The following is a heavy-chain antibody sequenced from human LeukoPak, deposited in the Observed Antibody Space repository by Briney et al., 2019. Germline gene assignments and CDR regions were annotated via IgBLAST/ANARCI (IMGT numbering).Heavy chain of an antibody. CDR2: IYHSGST. Sequence: SEPLSLTCSVSGYSISSGYDWGWIRQPPGKGLEWIGSIYHSGSTNYNPSLKSRVTISVDTSKNQFSLKLSSVTAADTAVYYCARVTGYMIEDYFDYWGQGTLVTVSS. J-gene: IGHJ4*02. D-gene: IGHD3-22*01. V-gene: IGHV4-38-2*02. CDR1: GYSISSGYD. CDR3: ARVTGYMIEDYFDY.